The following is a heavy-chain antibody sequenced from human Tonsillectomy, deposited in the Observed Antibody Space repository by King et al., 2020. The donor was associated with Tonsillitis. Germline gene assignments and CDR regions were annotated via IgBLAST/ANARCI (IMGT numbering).Heavy chain of an antibody. CDR3: ARAPRGLGMKTEYIYYFDY. CDR2: IYPNSGGT. D-gene: IGHD3/OR15-3a*01. Sequence: QKQLVQSGAEVKKPGASVKVSCKTSGYTFTGYYMHWVRQAPGQGLEWMGWIYPNSGGTNYAQKFQGRVTMTRDTSISTAYMELSRLRSDDTAVYYCARAPRGLGMKTEYIYYFDYWGQGTLVTVSS. V-gene: IGHV1-2*02. CDR1: GYTFTGYY. J-gene: IGHJ4*02.